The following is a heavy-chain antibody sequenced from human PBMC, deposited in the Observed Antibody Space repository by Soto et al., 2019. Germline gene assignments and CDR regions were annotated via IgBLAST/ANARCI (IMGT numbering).Heavy chain of an antibody. CDR3: ARREIQGPIDY. J-gene: IGHJ4*02. CDR2: TYYSGTT. CDR1: VYSITSSNW. Sequence: QVQLQESGPGLVKPSDTLSLTCAVSVYSITSSNWWGWIRQPPGKGLEWIGYTYYSGTTYYNPSLKSRVTMSVHTPKNQFSLKLTSVTAGATAVYYCARREIQGPIDYWGQGTLVTVSS. V-gene: IGHV4-28*01. D-gene: IGHD1-26*01.